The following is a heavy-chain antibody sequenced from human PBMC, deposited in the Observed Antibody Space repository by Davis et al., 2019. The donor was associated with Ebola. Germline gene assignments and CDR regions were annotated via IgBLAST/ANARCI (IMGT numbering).Heavy chain of an antibody. V-gene: IGHV4-34*01. J-gene: IGHJ5*02. CDR1: GGSFSGYY. D-gene: IGHD1-26*01. CDR3: ARGVGAITGWFDP. Sequence: MPSETLSLTSAVYGGSFSGYYWSWIRQPPGKGLEWIGEINHSGSTNYNPSLKSRVTISVDTSKNQFSLKLSSVTAADTAVYYCARGVGAITGWFDPWGHGTLVTVSS. CDR2: INHSGST.